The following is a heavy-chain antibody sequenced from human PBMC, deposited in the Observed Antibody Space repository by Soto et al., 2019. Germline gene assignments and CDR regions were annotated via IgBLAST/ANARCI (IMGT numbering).Heavy chain of an antibody. J-gene: IGHJ6*02. Sequence: QVQLVQSGAEVKKPGSSVKVSCKASGGTFSSYAISWVRQAPGQGIEWMGGIIPIFGTANYAQKFQGRVTITADKSTSTAYMEMSSLRTEDTGVYYYAREGGWIQLWRDSCYYGMDVWGQGTTVTVSS. CDR2: IIPIFGTA. D-gene: IGHD5-18*01. CDR1: GGTFSSYA. V-gene: IGHV1-69*06. CDR3: AREGGWIQLWRDSCYYGMDV.